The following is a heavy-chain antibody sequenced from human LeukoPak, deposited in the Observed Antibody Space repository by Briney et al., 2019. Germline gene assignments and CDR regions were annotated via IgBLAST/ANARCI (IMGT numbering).Heavy chain of an antibody. D-gene: IGHD5-18*01. J-gene: IGHJ4*02. CDR2: ISSSSSYI. CDR1: GFTFSSYS. Sequence: GGSLRLSCAASGFTFSSYSMNWVRQAPGKGLEWVSSISSSSSYIYYADSVKGRFTISRDNAKNSLYLQMNSLRAEDTAVYYCARAGYSYAPRSPSRDYWGQGTLVTVSS. CDR3: ARAGYSYAPRSPSRDY. V-gene: IGHV3-21*01.